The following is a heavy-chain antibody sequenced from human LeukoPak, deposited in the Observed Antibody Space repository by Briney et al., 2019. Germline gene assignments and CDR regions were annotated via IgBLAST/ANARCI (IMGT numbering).Heavy chain of an antibody. J-gene: IGHJ4*02. CDR3: AKAYCSGGSCYGSYFDY. CDR2: IRYDGSNK. D-gene: IGHD2-15*01. CDR1: GFSFSSYG. Sequence: PGGSLRLSCAASGFSFSSYGMHWVRQAPGKGLEWVAFIRYDGSNKYYADSVKDRFTISRDNSKNTLYLQMDSLRAEDTAVYYCAKAYCSGGSCYGSYFDYWGQGTLVTASS. V-gene: IGHV3-30*02.